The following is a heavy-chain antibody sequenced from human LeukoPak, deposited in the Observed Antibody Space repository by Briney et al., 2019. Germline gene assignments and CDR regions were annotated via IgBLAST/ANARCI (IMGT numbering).Heavy chain of an antibody. V-gene: IGHV1-46*01. J-gene: IGHJ4*02. CDR1: GYTFTSYY. Sequence: ASVKVSCKASGYTFTSYYMHWVRQAPGQGLEWMGIINPSGGSTSYAQKFQGRVTMTRDTSTSTVYMELSSLRSEDTAVYYCARDQNPNYDILTGSLDYWGQGTLVTVSS. CDR2: INPSGGST. D-gene: IGHD3-9*01. CDR3: ARDQNPNYDILTGSLDY.